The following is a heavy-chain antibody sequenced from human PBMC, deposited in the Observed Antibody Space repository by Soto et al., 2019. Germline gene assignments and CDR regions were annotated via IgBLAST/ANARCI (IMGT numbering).Heavy chain of an antibody. CDR2: IHGDGGKI. D-gene: IGHD6-13*01. CDR1: GFMFSAYW. CDR3: TRDASRDSSARGWFDP. Sequence: GGSLRLSCAASGFMFSAYWMSWVRQAPGKGLEWVANIHGDGGKIYYVDSVKGRFTISRDNAKRSLYLQMNSLSAEDTAVYYCTRDASRDSSARGWFDPWGPGTLVTVSS. V-gene: IGHV3-7*01. J-gene: IGHJ5*02.